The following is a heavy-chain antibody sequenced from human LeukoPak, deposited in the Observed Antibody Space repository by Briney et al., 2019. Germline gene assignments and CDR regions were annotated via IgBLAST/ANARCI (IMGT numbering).Heavy chain of an antibody. Sequence: GRSLRLSCAASGFTFSSYGMHWVRQAPGKGLEWVAVIWFDGTNRYYADSVRGRFTISRDNSKNTLHLLMDSLSADDTAVYYCARDPAAASRGFGMDVWGQGTTVTVSS. CDR3: ARDPAAASRGFGMDV. CDR2: IWFDGTNR. D-gene: IGHD2-15*01. J-gene: IGHJ6*02. V-gene: IGHV3-33*01. CDR1: GFTFSSYG.